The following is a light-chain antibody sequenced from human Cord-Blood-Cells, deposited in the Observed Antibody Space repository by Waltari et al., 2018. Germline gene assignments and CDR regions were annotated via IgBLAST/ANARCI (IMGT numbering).Light chain of an antibody. CDR1: QSISSY. J-gene: IGKJ3*01. V-gene: IGKV1-39*01. Sequence: DIQMTQSPSSLSASVGDRVTITCRASQSISSYLNWYQQKPGKAPKILIYAASSLQSGVPSRFTGSGSVTDFTLTISCLQPEDFATYYCQQSYSTPFTFGPGTKVDIK. CDR3: QQSYSTPFT. CDR2: AAS.